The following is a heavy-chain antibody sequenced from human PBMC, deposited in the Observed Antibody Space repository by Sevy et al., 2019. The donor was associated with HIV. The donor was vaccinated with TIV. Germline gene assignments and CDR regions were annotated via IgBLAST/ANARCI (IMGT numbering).Heavy chain of an antibody. Sequence: GGSLRLSCAASGFTFSNAWMSWVRQAPGKGLEWVGRIKSKTDGGTTDYAAPVKGRFTISRDDSKNTLYLQMNSLKTEDTAVYYCTTDGGGYNYGYSFDYWGQRTLVTVSS. V-gene: IGHV3-15*07. D-gene: IGHD5-18*01. CDR1: GFTFSNAW. J-gene: IGHJ4*02. CDR2: IKSKTDGGTT. CDR3: TTDGGGYNYGYSFDY.